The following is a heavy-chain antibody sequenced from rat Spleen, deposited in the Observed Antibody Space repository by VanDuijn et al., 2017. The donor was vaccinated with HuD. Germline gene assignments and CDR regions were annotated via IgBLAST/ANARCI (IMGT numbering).Heavy chain of an antibody. CDR3: ARQKYYDGSPYVMDA. J-gene: IGHJ4*01. CDR1: GFSLTSYG. Sequence: QVQMKETGPGLVQTTQTLSVTCTVSGFSLTSYGVHWVRQAPGKGLEWMGIIWAGGNTNYNSAVQSRLSISRDTSKSQVFLKMDSLQPEDTGTYYCARQKYYDGSPYVMDAWGQGTSVTVSS. D-gene: IGHD1-12*02. V-gene: IGHV2-77*01. CDR2: IWAGGNT.